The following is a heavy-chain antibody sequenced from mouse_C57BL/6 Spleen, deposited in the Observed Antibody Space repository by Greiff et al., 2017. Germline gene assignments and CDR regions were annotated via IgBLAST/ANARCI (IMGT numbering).Heavy chain of an antibody. CDR1: GYTFTSYW. Sequence: QVQLQQPGAELVMPGASVKLSCKASGYTFTSYWMHWVKQRPGQGLEWIGEIDPSDSYTNYNQKFKGKSTLTVDKSSSTAYMQLSSLTSEDSAVYDCARSRDYYAMDYWGQGTSVTVSS. V-gene: IGHV1-69*01. CDR3: ARSRDYYAMDY. CDR2: IDPSDSYT. J-gene: IGHJ4*01.